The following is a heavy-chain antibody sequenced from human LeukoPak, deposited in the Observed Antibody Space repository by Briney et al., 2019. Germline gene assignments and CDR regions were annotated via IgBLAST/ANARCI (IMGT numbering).Heavy chain of an antibody. CDR1: GDSITSSNW. J-gene: IGHJ4*02. V-gene: IGHV4-4*02. Sequence: PSETLSLTCDVSGDSITSSNWWSWVRQPPGQGLEWIGEVYHSGATNYNPSLKSRVTISLDKSKNQFSLNLSFVTAADTAVFYCARSRAAAGTRDFDYWGQGTLVTVSS. D-gene: IGHD6-13*01. CDR2: VYHSGAT. CDR3: ARSRAAAGTRDFDY.